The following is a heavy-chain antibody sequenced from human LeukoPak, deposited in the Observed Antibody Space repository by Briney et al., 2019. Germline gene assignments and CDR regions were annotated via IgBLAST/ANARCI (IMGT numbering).Heavy chain of an antibody. J-gene: IGHJ4*02. D-gene: IGHD3-10*01. Sequence: ASVKVSCKASGYTFTGYYMHWVRQAPGQGLEWMGWINPNSGGTNYAQKFQGRVTMTRDTSISTAYMELSRLRSDDTAVYYCARASNYYGSGSFNNYFDYWGQGTLVTVSS. CDR3: ARASNYYGSGSFNNYFDY. CDR1: GYTFTGYY. V-gene: IGHV1-2*02. CDR2: INPNSGGT.